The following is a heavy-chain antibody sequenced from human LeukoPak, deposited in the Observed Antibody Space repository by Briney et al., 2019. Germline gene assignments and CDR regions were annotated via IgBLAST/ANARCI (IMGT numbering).Heavy chain of an antibody. V-gene: IGHV5-51*01. CDR3: ARDRRGYSYLNWFDP. CDR2: IYPGDSDT. J-gene: IGHJ5*02. Sequence: GESLKISCKGSGYSFTSYWIGWVRQMPGKGLEWMGIIYPGDSDTRYSPSFQGQVTISADKSISTAYLQWSSLRAEDTAVYYCARDRRGYSYLNWFDPWGQGTLVTVSS. D-gene: IGHD5-18*01. CDR1: GYSFTSYW.